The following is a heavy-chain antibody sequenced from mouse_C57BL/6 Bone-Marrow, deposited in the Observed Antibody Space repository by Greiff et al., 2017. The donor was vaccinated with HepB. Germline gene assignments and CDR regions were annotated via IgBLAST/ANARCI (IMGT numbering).Heavy chain of an antibody. Sequence: QVQLKESGAELARPGASVKLSCKASGYSFTSYGISWVKQRTGQGLEWIGEIYPRSGNTYYNEKFKGKATLTADKSSSTAYMELRSLTSEDSAVYFCARGGLLRHFDYWGQGTTLTVSS. V-gene: IGHV1-81*01. D-gene: IGHD1-1*01. CDR1: GYSFTSYG. CDR3: ARGGLLRHFDY. CDR2: IYPRSGNT. J-gene: IGHJ2*01.